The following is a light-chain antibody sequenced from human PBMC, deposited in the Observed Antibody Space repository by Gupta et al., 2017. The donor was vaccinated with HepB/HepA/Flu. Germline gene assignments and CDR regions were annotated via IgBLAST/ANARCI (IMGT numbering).Light chain of an antibody. CDR3: SSYTSSSKL. J-gene: IGLJ1*01. CDR1: SSDVGGYNY. V-gene: IGLV2-14*03. CDR2: DVS. Sequence: QSALTQPASVSGSPGQSISISCTGTSSDVGGYNYVSWYQQHPGKAPKIMIYDVSNRPSGVSNRFSGSKSGNTASLTISGLQAEDEADYYGSSYTSSSKLFGTGTKVTVL.